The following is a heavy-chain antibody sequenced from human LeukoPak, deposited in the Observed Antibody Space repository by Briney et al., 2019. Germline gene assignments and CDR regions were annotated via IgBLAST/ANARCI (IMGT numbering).Heavy chain of an antibody. CDR1: GGSISSGDYY. Sequence: PSQTLSLTCTVSGGSISSGDYYWRWIRQPPGKGLEWIGYIYNSGSTYYNPSLKSRVTLSVDTSKNQFSLKLSSVTAADTAVYYCARDYGSGGGYFDYWGQGTLVTVSS. CDR2: IYNSGST. CDR3: ARDYGSGGGYFDY. V-gene: IGHV4-30-4*01. D-gene: IGHD3-10*01. J-gene: IGHJ4*02.